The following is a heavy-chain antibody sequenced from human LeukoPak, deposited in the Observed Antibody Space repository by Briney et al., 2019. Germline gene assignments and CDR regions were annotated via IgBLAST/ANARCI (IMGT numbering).Heavy chain of an antibody. J-gene: IGHJ4*02. CDR1: GFTVSSNY. V-gene: IGHV3-53*01. Sequence: GGSLRLSCAASGFTVSSNYMSWVRQAPGKGPEWVSVIYSGGSTYYADSVKGRFTISRDNSKNTLYLQMNSLRAEDTAVYYCAREIYGDYFDYWGQGTLVTVSS. D-gene: IGHD4-17*01. CDR2: IYSGGST. CDR3: AREIYGDYFDY.